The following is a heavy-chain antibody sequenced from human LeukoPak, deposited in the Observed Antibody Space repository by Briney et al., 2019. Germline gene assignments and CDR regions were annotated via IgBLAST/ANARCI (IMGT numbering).Heavy chain of an antibody. D-gene: IGHD2-2*03. Sequence: VASVKVSCKSSGGTFTNNYAISWVRQAPGQGLEWMGWINPNSGGTNYAQKFQGRVTMTRDTSISTAYMELSRLRSDDTAVYYCARAGLDIDWFDPWGQGTLVTVSS. V-gene: IGHV1-2*02. CDR1: GGTFTNNY. CDR2: INPNSGGT. CDR3: ARAGLDIDWFDP. J-gene: IGHJ5*02.